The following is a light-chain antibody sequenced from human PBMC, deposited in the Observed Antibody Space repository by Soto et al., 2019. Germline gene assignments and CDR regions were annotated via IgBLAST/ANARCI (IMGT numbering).Light chain of an antibody. Sequence: DIQMTQSPSTLSASVGDRVTITCRASQSISSWLAWYQQKPGKAPKLLIYDASSLESGVPSRFSGSGSGTEFTLTISSLQPDDFATYSCQQYNSYSTFGQGTKVDIK. CDR1: QSISSW. J-gene: IGKJ1*01. CDR3: QQYNSYST. V-gene: IGKV1-5*01. CDR2: DAS.